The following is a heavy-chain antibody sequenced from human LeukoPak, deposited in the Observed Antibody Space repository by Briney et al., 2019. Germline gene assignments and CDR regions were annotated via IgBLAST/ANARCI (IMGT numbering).Heavy chain of an antibody. CDR2: IFSGGAT. CDR3: ARDRTTDIDTFDI. Sequence: GGSLRLSCAASGFAFNNAWMSWVRQAPGKGLEWVSVIFSGGATYYGDSVRGRFTISRDNSKNTLYLQMNSLRADDTAVYYCARDRTTDIDTFDIWGQGTMVIVPS. V-gene: IGHV3-53*01. J-gene: IGHJ3*02. D-gene: IGHD1-1*01. CDR1: GFAFNNAW.